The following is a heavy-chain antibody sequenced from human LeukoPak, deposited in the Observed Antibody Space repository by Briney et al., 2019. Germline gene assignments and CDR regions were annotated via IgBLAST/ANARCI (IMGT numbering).Heavy chain of an antibody. CDR2: IRWNSGSI. V-gene: IGHV3-9*01. CDR1: AFTFDDYA. J-gene: IGHJ3*02. Sequence: GRSLRLSWAASAFTFDDYAMHWVRQAQGKGLEWVSCIRWNSGSIGYAGSGQGRFTISRDNAKNSLYLQMYSLRAEDTALYYCAKARSGWSAFDIWGQGTMVTVSS. D-gene: IGHD6-19*01. CDR3: AKARSGWSAFDI.